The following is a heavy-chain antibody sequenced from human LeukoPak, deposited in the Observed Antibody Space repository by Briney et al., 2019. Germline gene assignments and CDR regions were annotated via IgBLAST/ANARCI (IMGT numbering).Heavy chain of an antibody. CDR3: ARAGGYCGRISCPYYFDY. D-gene: IGHD2-15*01. CDR1: GFTFSSYW. V-gene: IGHV3-7*03. Sequence: GGSLRLSCAASGFTFSSYWMSWVRQAPGKGLEWVANIKQDGSEKYYVDSVKGRFTISRDNAKNSLYLQMNSLRAEDTAVYYCARAGGYCGRISCPYYFDYWGQGSLVAVSS. CDR2: IKQDGSEK. J-gene: IGHJ4*02.